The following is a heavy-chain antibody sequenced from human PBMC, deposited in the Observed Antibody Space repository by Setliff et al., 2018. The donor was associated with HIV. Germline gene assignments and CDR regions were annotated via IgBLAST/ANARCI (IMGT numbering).Heavy chain of an antibody. V-gene: IGHV1-69*13. D-gene: IGHD2-15*01. CDR3: ARDSRDIVAVIAPEPEPYYYYGMDV. Sequence: ASVKVSCKASGDNFNSHSISWVRQAPGQGLEWMGGIVPIFGTPNYAQKFKGRLTITADESTSTVYMELSSLRSEDTAVYFCARDSRDIVAVIAPEPEPYYYYGMDVWGEGTTVTVSS. J-gene: IGHJ6*04. CDR2: IVPIFGTP. CDR1: GDNFNSHS.